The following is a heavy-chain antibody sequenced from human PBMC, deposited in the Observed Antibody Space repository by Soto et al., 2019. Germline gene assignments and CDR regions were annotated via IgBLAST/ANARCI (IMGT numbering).Heavy chain of an antibody. CDR1: GFTFSSYA. CDR2: MSFDGSKK. J-gene: IGHJ2*01. CDR3: ARDRGSRSWWYFDL. D-gene: IGHD6-6*01. Sequence: QVQLVESGGGVVQPGRSLRLSCAASGFTFSSYAMHWVRQAPGKGLEWVALMSFDGSKKYFADSVKGRFTISRDNSKNTLYLQMNSLRAQDTAVYYCARDRGSRSWWYFDLWGRGTLVTVSS. V-gene: IGHV3-30-3*01.